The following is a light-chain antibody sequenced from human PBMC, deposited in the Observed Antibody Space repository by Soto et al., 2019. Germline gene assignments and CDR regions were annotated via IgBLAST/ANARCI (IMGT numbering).Light chain of an antibody. Sequence: VLTQPQDTLSLAPGETATLSCRAGQSISSSDFAWYQQRPGQAPTLLVYGASSRATGIADPFSGSRSGTDCTPPITGLEPEEFAPYYCQHYDSSPRTLGQGTKVDTK. CDR2: GAS. J-gene: IGKJ1*01. V-gene: IGKV3-20*01. CDR1: QSISSSD. CDR3: QHYDSSPRT.